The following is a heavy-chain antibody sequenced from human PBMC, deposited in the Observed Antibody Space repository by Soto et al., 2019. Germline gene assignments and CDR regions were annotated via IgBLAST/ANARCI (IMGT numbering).Heavy chain of an antibody. V-gene: IGHV3-30*18. Sequence: GGSLRLSCAASGFTFNIYGMHWVGQAPDKGLEWVALISYDGSNQYYADSVKGRFTISRDNSKNTLFLQMNSLRADDTAVYYCAKDQASGQGSFDSWGQGTLVTAPQ. CDR1: GFTFNIYG. CDR2: ISYDGSNQ. CDR3: AKDQASGQGSFDS. J-gene: IGHJ4*02.